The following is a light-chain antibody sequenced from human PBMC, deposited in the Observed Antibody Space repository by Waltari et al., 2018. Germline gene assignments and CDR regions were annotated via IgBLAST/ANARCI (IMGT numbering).Light chain of an antibody. CDR3: QQYYGSPPWT. J-gene: IGKJ1*01. CDR2: WAS. CDR1: QSILYSHNNLNY. Sequence: DIVMTQSPDSLTVSLGERATINCKSSQSILYSHNNLNYLAWYQQRPGQPPKLLIYWASTRESGVPDRFSGSGSGTDFTLTISSLQAEDVAVYYCQQYYGSPPWTFGQGTKVEIK. V-gene: IGKV4-1*01.